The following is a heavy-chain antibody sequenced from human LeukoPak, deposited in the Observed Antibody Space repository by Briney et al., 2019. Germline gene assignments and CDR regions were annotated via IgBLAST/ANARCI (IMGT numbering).Heavy chain of an antibody. V-gene: IGHV1-2*02. Sequence: ASVKVSCKASGYTFTGYYMHWVRQAPGQGLEWMGWINPNSGGTNYAQKFQGRVTMTRDTSISTAYMELSRLRSDDTAVYYCARGRTVTTFRDAFDIWGQGTVVTVSS. D-gene: IGHD4-17*01. CDR1: GYTFTGYY. CDR2: INPNSGGT. CDR3: ARGRTVTTFRDAFDI. J-gene: IGHJ3*02.